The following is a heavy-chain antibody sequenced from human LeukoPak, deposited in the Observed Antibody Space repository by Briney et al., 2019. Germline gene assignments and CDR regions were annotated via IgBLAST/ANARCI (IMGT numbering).Heavy chain of an antibody. J-gene: IGHJ4*02. CDR3: ARAGYGDSDFDY. CDR2: IYSSGST. D-gene: IGHD4-17*01. CDR1: GGSISNYY. V-gene: IGHV4-59*08. Sequence: PSETLSLTCTVSGGSISNYYWSWIRQPPGKGLEWIGYIYSSGSTNYNPSLKSRVTISVDTSKIQFSLKLSSVTAADTAVYYCARAGYGDSDFDYWGQGTLVTVSS.